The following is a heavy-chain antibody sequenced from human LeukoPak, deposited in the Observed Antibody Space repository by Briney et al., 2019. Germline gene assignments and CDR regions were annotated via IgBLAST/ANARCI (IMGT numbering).Heavy chain of an antibody. J-gene: IGHJ4*02. Sequence: PGGSLRLSCVDSGLTFNTYWMTWVRQAPGKGLEWVANINRDGSEKNYVGSVRGRFTISRDNTKDSLYLQMNSLTVEDTALYYCGRDPGYRSHNWGQGNLVTVSS. D-gene: IGHD5-12*01. CDR3: GRDPGYRSHN. CDR2: INRDGSEK. V-gene: IGHV3-7*05. CDR1: GLTFNTYW.